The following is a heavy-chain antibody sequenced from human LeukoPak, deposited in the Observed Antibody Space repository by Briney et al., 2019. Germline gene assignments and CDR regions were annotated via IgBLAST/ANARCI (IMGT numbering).Heavy chain of an antibody. CDR1: GGSISSGSYY. J-gene: IGHJ4*02. CDR2: IYTSGST. V-gene: IGHV4-61*02. Sequence: SETLSPTCTVSGGSISSGSYYWSWIRQPAGKGLEWIGRIYTSGSTNYNPSLKSRVTISVDRSKNQFSLKLSSVTAADTAVYYCARGRRAVTFDYWGQGTLVTVSS. CDR3: ARGRRAVTFDY. D-gene: IGHD4-17*01.